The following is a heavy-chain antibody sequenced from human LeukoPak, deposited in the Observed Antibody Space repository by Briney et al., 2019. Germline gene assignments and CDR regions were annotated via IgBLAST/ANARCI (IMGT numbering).Heavy chain of an antibody. V-gene: IGHV4-59*01. CDR3: ARGALGAHPVDY. D-gene: IGHD1-26*01. CDR1: GDSISSSF. J-gene: IGHJ4*02. Sequence: PETLSLTCTVSGDSISSSFWNWLRQPPGQRLEWIGNIYYSGSTNYNPALRSRVTFSVDTTKNQLSLKLSSATAADTSVYYCARGALGAHPVDYWGQGTLVIVSS. CDR2: IYYSGST.